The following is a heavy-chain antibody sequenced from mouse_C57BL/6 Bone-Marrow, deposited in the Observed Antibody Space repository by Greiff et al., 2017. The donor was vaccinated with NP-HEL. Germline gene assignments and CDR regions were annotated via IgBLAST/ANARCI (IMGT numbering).Heavy chain of an antibody. Sequence: QVQLQQSGAELVRPGTSVKMSCKASGYTFTNYWIGWAKQRPGQGLEWIGDIYPGGGYTNYNEKFKGKATLTADKSSSTAYMQFSSLPSEDSAIYYCARHYGSSYAMDYWGQGPSVTVSS. D-gene: IGHD1-1*01. J-gene: IGHJ4*01. CDR2: IYPGGGYT. CDR3: ARHYGSSYAMDY. V-gene: IGHV1-63*01. CDR1: GYTFTNYW.